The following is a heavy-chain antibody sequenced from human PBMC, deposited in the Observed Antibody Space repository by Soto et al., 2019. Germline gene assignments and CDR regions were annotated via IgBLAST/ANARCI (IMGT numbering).Heavy chain of an antibody. CDR1: GXSFSYYA. CDR2: IAYDASKK. J-gene: IGHJ1*01. Sequence: QVQLVESGGGVVQPGRSLRLSCAXSGXSFSYYAMHWVRQAPGKGLEWVAVIAYDASKKYYADSVKGRFTISRDNSKNTLYLQMNSLRDEDTAVYYCASPYCSGGSCYLTEYFQHWGQGTLVTVSS. V-gene: IGHV3-30*03. D-gene: IGHD2-15*01. CDR3: ASPYCSGGSCYLTEYFQH.